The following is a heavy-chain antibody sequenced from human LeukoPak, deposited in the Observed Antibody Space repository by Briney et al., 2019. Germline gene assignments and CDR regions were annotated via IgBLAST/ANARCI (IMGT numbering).Heavy chain of an antibody. Sequence: GASVKVSCKASGYTFTSYGISWVRQAPGQGLEWMGWISAYNGNTNYAQKLQGRVTMTTDTSTSTAYMELRSLRSDDTAVYYCARPLRPQLLSSTEYYYYMDVWGKGTTVTVSS. J-gene: IGHJ6*03. CDR1: GYTFTSYG. CDR3: ARPLRPQLLSSTEYYYYMDV. V-gene: IGHV1-18*01. CDR2: ISAYNGNT. D-gene: IGHD2-2*01.